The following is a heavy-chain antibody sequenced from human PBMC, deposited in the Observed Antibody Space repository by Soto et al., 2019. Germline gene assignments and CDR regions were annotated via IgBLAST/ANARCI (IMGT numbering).Heavy chain of an antibody. CDR3: ARGGSDYYDSSGSPTFDY. CDR2: IIPISGTA. CDR1: GGTFSSYA. Sequence: QVQLVQSGAEVKKPGSSVKVSCKASGGTFSSYAISWVRQAPGQGLEWMGGIIPISGTANYAQKFQGRVTITADESTSTAYMELSSLRSEDTAVYYCARGGSDYYDSSGSPTFDYWGQGTLVTVSS. D-gene: IGHD3-22*01. V-gene: IGHV1-69*01. J-gene: IGHJ4*02.